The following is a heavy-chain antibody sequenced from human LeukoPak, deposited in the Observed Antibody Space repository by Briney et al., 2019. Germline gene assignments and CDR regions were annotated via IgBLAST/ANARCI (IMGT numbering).Heavy chain of an antibody. V-gene: IGHV5-51*01. CDR3: ARQPGMTAKSWYFDL. Sequence: GESLKISSAGSGYTFTKYWIGWVRQMPGKGLEWMGIIHPGDSHTWYSPSFQGQVTISADKSISMAYLQWSSLKASDTAMYFCARQPGMTAKSWYFDLWGRGTLVTVSS. CDR1: GYTFTKYW. D-gene: IGHD2-2*01. CDR2: IHPGDSHT. J-gene: IGHJ2*01.